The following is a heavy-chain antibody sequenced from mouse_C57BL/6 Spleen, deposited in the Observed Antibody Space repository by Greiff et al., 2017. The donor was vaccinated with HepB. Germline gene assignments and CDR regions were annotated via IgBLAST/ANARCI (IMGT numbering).Heavy chain of an antibody. CDR1: GYTFTSYW. CDR2: IDPSDSYT. V-gene: IGHV1-50*01. CDR3: ARRPTGY. Sequence: QVQLKQPGAELVKPGASVKLSCKASGYTFTSYWMQWVKQRPGQGLEWIGEIDPSDSYTNYNQKFKGKATLTVDTSSSTAYMQLSSLTSEDSAVYYCARRPTGYWGQGTTLTVSS. J-gene: IGHJ2*01.